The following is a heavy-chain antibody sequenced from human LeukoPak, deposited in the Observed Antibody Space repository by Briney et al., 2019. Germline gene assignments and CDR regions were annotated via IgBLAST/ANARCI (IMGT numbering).Heavy chain of an antibody. Sequence: GGSLRLSCAASGFTFSSNYMSWVRQAPGKGLEWAALIYSGGSTYYSDSVQGRFTISRDISKNTVYLQMNSLRAEDTAVYYCARVAGASAFDIWGPGTMVTVSS. D-gene: IGHD1-26*01. CDR3: ARVAGASAFDI. CDR1: GFTFSSNY. J-gene: IGHJ3*02. CDR2: IYSGGST. V-gene: IGHV3-53*01.